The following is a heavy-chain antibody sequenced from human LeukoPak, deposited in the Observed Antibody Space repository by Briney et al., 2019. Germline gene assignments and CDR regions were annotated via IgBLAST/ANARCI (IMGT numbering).Heavy chain of an antibody. CDR1: GFTFSSYW. V-gene: IGHV3-7*03. J-gene: IGHJ4*02. CDR3: AINGGGDSGYGNFDY. D-gene: IGHD5-12*01. Sequence: RPGGSLRLSCAASGFTFSSYWMTWVRQAPGKGLEWVANIKQDGTEKYYVDPVKGRFTISRDNAKNSLYLQMNGLRAEDTAFYYCAINGGGDSGYGNFDYWGQGTLVTVSS. CDR2: IKQDGTEK.